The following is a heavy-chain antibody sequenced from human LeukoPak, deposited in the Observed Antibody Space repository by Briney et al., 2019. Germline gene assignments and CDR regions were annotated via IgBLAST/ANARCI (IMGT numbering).Heavy chain of an antibody. CDR1: GFTFNNAW. J-gene: IGHJ4*02. D-gene: IGHD3-3*01. V-gene: IGHV3-15*01. Sequence: PGGSLRLSCAASGFTFNNAWMSWVRQAPGKGLEWVGRIKSKTDGGTTDYAAPVKGRFTISRDDSKNTLYLQMNSLKTEDTAVYYCTTPEYDFLSGYYSRGDFDFWGQGALVTVS. CDR2: IKSKTDGGTT. CDR3: TTPEYDFLSGYYSRGDFDF.